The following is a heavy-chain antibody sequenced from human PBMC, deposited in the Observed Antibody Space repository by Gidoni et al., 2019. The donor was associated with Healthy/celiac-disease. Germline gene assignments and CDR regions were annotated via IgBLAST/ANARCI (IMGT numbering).Heavy chain of an antibody. J-gene: IGHJ4*02. Sequence: LEWVAVIWYDGSNKYYADSVKGRFTISRDNSKNTLYLQMNSLRAEDTAVYYCARDLTEADYYGSGTGHWGQGTLVTVSS. D-gene: IGHD3-10*01. CDR2: IWYDGSNK. CDR3: ARDLTEADYYGSGTGH. V-gene: IGHV3-33*01.